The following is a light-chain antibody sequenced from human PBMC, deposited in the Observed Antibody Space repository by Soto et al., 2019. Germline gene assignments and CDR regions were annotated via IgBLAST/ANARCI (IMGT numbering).Light chain of an antibody. CDR2: AAS. Sequence: AIRMTQSPSSLSASTGDRVTITCRASQGISSYLAWYQQKPGKAPKLLIYAASTLQSGVPSRFSGSGSGIDFTLTISCLQSEDFATYYCQQYYSYPQTFGQGTKLEIK. V-gene: IGKV1-8*01. J-gene: IGKJ2*01. CDR1: QGISSY. CDR3: QQYYSYPQT.